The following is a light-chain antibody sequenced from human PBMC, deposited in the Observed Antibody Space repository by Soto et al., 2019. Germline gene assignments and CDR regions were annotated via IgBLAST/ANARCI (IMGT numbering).Light chain of an antibody. CDR2: GAS. V-gene: IGKV3-20*01. Sequence: EIVLTQSPGTLSLSPGERATLSCRASQSVSSSYLAWYKQKPGQAPRLLIYGASSRATGIPDRFSGSGSGTYFTLTISRLEPEDFAVYYCQQVTAFDQGTKVEIK. CDR3: QQVTA. CDR1: QSVSSSY. J-gene: IGKJ1*01.